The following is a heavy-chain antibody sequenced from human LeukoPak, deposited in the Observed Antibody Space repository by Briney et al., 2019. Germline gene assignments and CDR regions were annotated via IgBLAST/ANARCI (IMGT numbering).Heavy chain of an antibody. CDR3: ARQATRGVVVIASGAFDI. CDR2: IYYSGST. D-gene: IGHD2-21*01. Sequence: SETLSLTCTVSGGSISSSSYYWGCICQPLGKGLEWIGSIYYSGSTYYNPSLKSRVTISVDTSKNQFSLKLSSVTAADTSVYYCARQATRGVVVIASGAFDIWGQGTMVTVSS. J-gene: IGHJ3*02. CDR1: GGSISSSSYY. V-gene: IGHV4-39*01.